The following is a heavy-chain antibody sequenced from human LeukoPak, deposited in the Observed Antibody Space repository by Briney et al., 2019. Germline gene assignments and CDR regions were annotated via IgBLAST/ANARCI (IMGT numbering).Heavy chain of an antibody. CDR3: ARDEDWSGYYGAFDI. Sequence: QPGGSLRLSCAASGFTFSIYWMHWVRQAPGKWLVWVSRINSDGSSTSYADSVKGRFTISRDNAKNTLYLQMNSLRAEDTAVYYCARDEDWSGYYGAFDIWGQRTMVTVSS. J-gene: IGHJ3*02. D-gene: IGHD3-3*01. V-gene: IGHV3-74*01. CDR1: GFTFSIYW. CDR2: INSDGSST.